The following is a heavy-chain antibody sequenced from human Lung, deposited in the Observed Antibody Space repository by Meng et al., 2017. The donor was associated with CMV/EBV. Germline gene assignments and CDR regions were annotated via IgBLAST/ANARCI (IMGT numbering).Heavy chain of an antibody. D-gene: IGHD3-3*01. J-gene: IGHJ6*02. CDR2: MNPNSGNT. Sequence: ASXXVSXKASGYTFTSYDINWVRQATGQGLEWMGWMNPNSGNTGDAQKFQGRVTMTRNTSISTAYMELSSLRSEDTAVYYSARCYDFWSGYYSQDHYYYYGMDGXGQGXTVTVSS. CDR3: ARCYDFWSGYYSQDHYYYYGMDG. CDR1: GYTFTSYD. V-gene: IGHV1-8*01.